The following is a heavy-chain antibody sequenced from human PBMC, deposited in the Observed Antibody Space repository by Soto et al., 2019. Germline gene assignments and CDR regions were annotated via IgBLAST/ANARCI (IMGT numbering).Heavy chain of an antibody. Sequence: QVQLQESGPGLVKPSQTLSLTCTVSGGSISSGGYYWSWIRQHPGKGLEWIGYIYYSGSTYYNPSLKSRVTISVDTSKNQFSLKLSSVTAADPAVYYCEREGWKEYSCGYYYYGMDVWGQGTTVTVSS. D-gene: IGHD5-18*01. CDR2: IYYSGST. CDR3: EREGWKEYSCGYYYYGMDV. V-gene: IGHV4-31*03. J-gene: IGHJ6*02. CDR1: GGSISSGGYY.